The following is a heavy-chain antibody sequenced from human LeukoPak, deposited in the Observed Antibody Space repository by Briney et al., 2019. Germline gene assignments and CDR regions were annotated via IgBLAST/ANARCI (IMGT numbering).Heavy chain of an antibody. CDR2: IYYSGST. CDR1: GGSISSYY. CDR3: AGGGDYCSSTSCYPMNLDY. J-gene: IGHJ4*02. V-gene: IGHV4-59*01. Sequence: SETLSLTCTVSGGSISSYYWSWIRQPPGKGLEWIGYIYYSGSTNYNPSLKSRVTISVDTSKNQFSLKLSSVTAADTAVYYCAGGGDYCSSTSCYPMNLDYWGQGTLVTVSS. D-gene: IGHD2-2*01.